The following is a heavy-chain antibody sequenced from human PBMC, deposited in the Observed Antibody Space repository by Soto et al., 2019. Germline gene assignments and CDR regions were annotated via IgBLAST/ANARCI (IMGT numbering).Heavy chain of an antibody. CDR2: ISAYNGNT. CDR1: GYTFTSYG. J-gene: IGHJ5*02. V-gene: IGHV1-18*01. Sequence: ASVKFSCKASGYTFTSYGISWVRQAPGQGLEWMGWISAYNGNTNYAQKLQGRVTMTTDTSTSTAYMELRSLRSDDTAVHYCASNPRITIFGVVITDWFDPWGQGTLVTVSS. CDR3: ASNPRITIFGVVITDWFDP. D-gene: IGHD3-3*01.